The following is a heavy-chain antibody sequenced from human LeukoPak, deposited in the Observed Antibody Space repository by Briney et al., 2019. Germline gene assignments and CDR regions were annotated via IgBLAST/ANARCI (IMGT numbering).Heavy chain of an antibody. J-gene: IGHJ4*02. CDR1: GGSFSGYY. D-gene: IGHD6-19*01. V-gene: IGHV4-34*01. Sequence: PSETLSLTCAVYGGSFSGYYWSWIRQPPGKGLEWIGEINHSGSTNYNPSLKSRVTISVDTSENQFSLKLSSVTAADTAVYYCASGDSSGTFDYWGQGTLVTVSS. CDR3: ASGDSSGTFDY. CDR2: INHSGST.